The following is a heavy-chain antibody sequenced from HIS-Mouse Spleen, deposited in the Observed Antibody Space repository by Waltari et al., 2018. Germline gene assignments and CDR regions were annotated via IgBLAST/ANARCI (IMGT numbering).Heavy chain of an antibody. Sequence: QVQLVQSGAEVKKPGSSVKVSCKASGGTFSSYAISWVRQAPGQGLEWMGRIIPILGIANYAQKFQGRVTITADKSTSTAYMELSSLRSEDTAVYYCAREAYSGSYGFDPWGQGTLVTVSS. CDR2: IIPILGIA. CDR1: GGTFSSYA. J-gene: IGHJ5*02. CDR3: AREAYSGSYGFDP. D-gene: IGHD1-26*01. V-gene: IGHV1-69*04.